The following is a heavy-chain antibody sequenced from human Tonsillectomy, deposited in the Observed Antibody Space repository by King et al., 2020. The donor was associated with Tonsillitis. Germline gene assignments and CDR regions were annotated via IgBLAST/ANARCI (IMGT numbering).Heavy chain of an antibody. CDR1: GGSISSYY. D-gene: IGHD3-22*01. CDR2: IYYSGST. Sequence: QLQESGPGLVKPSETLSLTCTVSGGSISSYYWSWIRQPPGKGLEWIGYIYYSGSTNYNPSLKSRVTISVDTSKNQFSLKLSSVTAADTAVYYCARVQNYYDSSGYYLHWYFELWGRGTLVTVSS. V-gene: IGHV4-59*01. CDR3: ARVQNYYDSSGYYLHWYFEL. J-gene: IGHJ2*01.